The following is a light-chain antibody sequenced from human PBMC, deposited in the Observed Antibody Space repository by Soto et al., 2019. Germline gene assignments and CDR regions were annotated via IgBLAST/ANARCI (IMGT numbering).Light chain of an antibody. CDR3: GADHGSGSNFVYV. V-gene: IGLV9-49*01. J-gene: IGLJ1*01. CDR1: SGYSNYK. CDR2: VGTGGIVG. Sequence: QTVVTQPPSASASLGASVTLTCTLSSGYSNYKVDWYQQRPGKGPRFVMRVGTGGIVGCKGDGIPARFSVLGSGLNRYLTIKNIQEEDESDYHCGADHGSGSNFVYVFGTGTKLTVL.